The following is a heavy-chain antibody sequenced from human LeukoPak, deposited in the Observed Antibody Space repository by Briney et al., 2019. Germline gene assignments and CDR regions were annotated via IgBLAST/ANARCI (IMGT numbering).Heavy chain of an antibody. Sequence: PGGSLGLSCAASGFTFSSYGMHWVRQAPGKGLEWVVVISYDGSNKYYADSVKGRFAISRDNSKNTLYLQMNSLRAEDTAVYYCANGYYYGSGSYYKEAFDIWGQGTMVTVSS. CDR1: GFTFSSYG. V-gene: IGHV3-30*18. D-gene: IGHD3-10*01. CDR2: ISYDGSNK. J-gene: IGHJ3*02. CDR3: ANGYYYGSGSYYKEAFDI.